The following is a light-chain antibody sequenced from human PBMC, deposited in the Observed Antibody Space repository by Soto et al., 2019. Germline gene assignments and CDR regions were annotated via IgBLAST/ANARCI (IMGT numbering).Light chain of an antibody. Sequence: QSVLTQPRSVSGAPGQGVTISCTGSSSNIGAGYDVHWYQQLPGTAPKLLIYGNSNRPSGVPDRFSGSKSGTSVSLAITGLQAEDESDYYCHSYDSSLSGSTVFGGGTQLTVL. CDR2: GNS. V-gene: IGLV1-40*01. J-gene: IGLJ2*01. CDR3: HSYDSSLSGSTV. CDR1: SSNIGAGYD.